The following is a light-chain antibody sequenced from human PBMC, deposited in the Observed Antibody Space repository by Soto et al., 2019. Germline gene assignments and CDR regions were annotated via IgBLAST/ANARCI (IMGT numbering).Light chain of an antibody. CDR1: QSISTY. CDR3: QLSYSAPPT. Sequence: DIQMTQSPSSLSASVGDRVTITCRASQSISTYLNWYQLKPGKAPKLLIYATSSLQSGVPSRFSGSRSGTDFTLTINSLLPEDFATYSCQLSYSAPPTFGQGTKLEIK. V-gene: IGKV1-39*01. CDR2: ATS. J-gene: IGKJ2*01.